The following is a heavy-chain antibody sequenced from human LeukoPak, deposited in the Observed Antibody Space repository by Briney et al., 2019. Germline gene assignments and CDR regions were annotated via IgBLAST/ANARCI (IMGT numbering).Heavy chain of an antibody. V-gene: IGHV3-7*01. Sequence: GGSLRLSCAASGFAFTPWMTWVCQAPGKGLEWVANIDRDGTRQNYVDSVKGRFTISRDNAKKSLYLQMNSLRAEDTAVYYCARDQSPTMYYGDSPVYHDALDLWGQGTTVTVSP. CDR1: GFAFTPW. CDR2: IDRDGTRQ. J-gene: IGHJ3*01. CDR3: ARDQSPTMYYGDSPVYHDALDL. D-gene: IGHD2-8*01.